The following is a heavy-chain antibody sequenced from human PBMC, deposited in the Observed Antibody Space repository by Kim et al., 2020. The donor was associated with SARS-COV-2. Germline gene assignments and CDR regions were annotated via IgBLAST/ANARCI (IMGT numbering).Heavy chain of an antibody. CDR2: IIPIFGTA. D-gene: IGHD3-22*01. J-gene: IGHJ6*02. CDR3: ARGFAPYYDSSGYSGGV. V-gene: IGHV1-69*13. CDR1: GGTFSSYA. Sequence: SVKVSCKASGGTFSSYAISWVRQAPGQGLEWMGGIIPIFGTANYAQKFQGRVTITADESTSTAYMELSSLRSEDTAVYYCARGFAPYYDSSGYSGGVWGQGTTVTVSS.